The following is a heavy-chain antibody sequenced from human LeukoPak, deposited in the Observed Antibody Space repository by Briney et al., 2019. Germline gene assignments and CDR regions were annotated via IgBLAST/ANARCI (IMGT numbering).Heavy chain of an antibody. J-gene: IGHJ4*02. CDR2: INSNSGDT. V-gene: IGHV1-2*05. CDR3: AILLTRIGDY. CDR1: GYTFTDYY. Sequence: ASVKVSCKASGYTFTDYYVHWVRQAPGQGLEWMARINSNSGDTKYAQKFQGRVTVTRDTSISTAYMEMRGLRSDDTGVYYCAILLTRIGDYWGQGTLVTVSS. D-gene: IGHD2-2*01.